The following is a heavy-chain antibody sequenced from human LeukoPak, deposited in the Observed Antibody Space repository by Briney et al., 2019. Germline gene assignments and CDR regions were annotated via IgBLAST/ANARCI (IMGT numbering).Heavy chain of an antibody. CDR2: ISSGSSYI. Sequence: GGSLRLSCAASGLTFSSYVMNWVRQAPGKGLEWVSSISSGSSYIYYADSVRGRFTISRDNAKNSLYLQMNSLRAEDTAVYYCARDALELLDPKFDYWGQGTLVTVSS. V-gene: IGHV3-21*01. CDR3: ARDALELLDPKFDY. D-gene: IGHD1-7*01. J-gene: IGHJ4*02. CDR1: GLTFSSYV.